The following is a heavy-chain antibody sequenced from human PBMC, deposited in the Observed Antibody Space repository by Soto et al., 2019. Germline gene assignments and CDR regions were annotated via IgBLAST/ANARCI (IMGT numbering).Heavy chain of an antibody. D-gene: IGHD3-22*01. Sequence: GGSLRLSCAASGFTFSSYSMNWVRQAPGKGLEWVSYISSSSTIYYADSVKGRFTISRDNAKNSLYLQMNSLRAEDTAVYYCARGGGYYAEYFQHWGQGTLVTVSS. CDR3: ARGGGYYAEYFQH. CDR1: GFTFSSYS. CDR2: ISSSSTI. V-gene: IGHV3-48*01. J-gene: IGHJ1*01.